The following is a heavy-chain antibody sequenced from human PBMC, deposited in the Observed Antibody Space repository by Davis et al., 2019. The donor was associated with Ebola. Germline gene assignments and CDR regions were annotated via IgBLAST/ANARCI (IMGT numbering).Heavy chain of an antibody. Sequence: HTGGSLRLSCAASGFTFSSYWMHWVRQAPGKGLVWVSRINSDGSSTSYADSVKGRFTISRDNAKNTLYLQMNSLRAEDTAVYYWARGECSSTSCYYYYGMDVWGKGTTVTVSS. D-gene: IGHD2-2*01. CDR3: ARGECSSTSCYYYYGMDV. CDR2: INSDGSST. CDR1: GFTFSSYW. J-gene: IGHJ6*04. V-gene: IGHV3-74*01.